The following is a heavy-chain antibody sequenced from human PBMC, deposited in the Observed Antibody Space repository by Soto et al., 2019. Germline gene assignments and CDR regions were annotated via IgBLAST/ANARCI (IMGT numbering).Heavy chain of an antibody. D-gene: IGHD1-26*01. CDR3: ARDLSVSEPGWFDP. CDR2: IYYSGST. J-gene: IGHJ5*02. CDR1: GGSISSGDYY. Sequence: PAETLSLTCTVSGGSISSGDYYWSWIRQPPGKGLEWIGYIYYSGSTYYNPSLKSRVTIPVDTSKNQFSLKLSSVTAADTAVYYCARDLSVSEPGWFDPWGQGTLVTVSS. V-gene: IGHV4-30-4*01.